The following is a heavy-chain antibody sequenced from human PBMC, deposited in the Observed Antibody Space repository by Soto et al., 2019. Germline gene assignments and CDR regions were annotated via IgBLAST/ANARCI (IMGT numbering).Heavy chain of an antibody. CDR1: GFTFSNFE. D-gene: IGHD2-2*01. V-gene: IGHV3-48*03. Sequence: EVQLVESGGGLVQPGTSLRLSCAASGFTFSNFEMHWVRQAPGKGLEWVSYINTAGSTKYYAESVKGRFTISRDNARNSLFLKMNSLRAEDTAAYYCARAECSTPNCLTAYYSYGLDVWGQGTTVTVSS. J-gene: IGHJ6*02. CDR3: ARAECSTPNCLTAYYSYGLDV. CDR2: INTAGSTK.